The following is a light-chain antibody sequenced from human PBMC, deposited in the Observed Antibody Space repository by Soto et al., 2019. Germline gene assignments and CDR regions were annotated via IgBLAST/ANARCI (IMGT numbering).Light chain of an antibody. CDR1: QSVRRY. J-gene: IGKJ5*01. CDR3: QQRNNWPPIT. Sequence: EIVLTQSPATLSLSPGERATLSCRASQSVRRYLAWYQQKPGQAPRLLIYDASTRATGIPARFSGSGSETDSTLTITSLEPEDFAVYYCQQRNNWPPITFGQGTRLE. CDR2: DAS. V-gene: IGKV3-11*01.